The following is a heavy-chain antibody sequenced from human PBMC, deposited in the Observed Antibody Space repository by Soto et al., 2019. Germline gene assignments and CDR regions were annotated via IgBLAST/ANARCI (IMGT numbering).Heavy chain of an antibody. D-gene: IGHD6-13*01. J-gene: IGHJ5*02. V-gene: IGHV3-13*04. Sequence: EVQLVESGGGLVQPGGSLRLSCAASGFTFSSYDMHWVRQATGKGLEWVSAIGTAGDTYYPGSVKGRFTISRENAKNSLDLQMNSLRAGDTAVYYCARAGTVAAAGTLFFDPWGQGTLVTVSS. CDR1: GFTFSSYD. CDR3: ARAGTVAAAGTLFFDP. CDR2: IGTAGDT.